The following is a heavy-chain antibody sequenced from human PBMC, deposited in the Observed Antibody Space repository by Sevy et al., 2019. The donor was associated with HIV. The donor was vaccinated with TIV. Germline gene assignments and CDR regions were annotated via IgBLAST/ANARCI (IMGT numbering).Heavy chain of an antibody. CDR3: TRSVYGSGTYLNDY. CDR2: IIPSSGDT. J-gene: IGHJ4*02. V-gene: IGHV1-2*02. Sequence: ASVKVSCKASGYMYTGYYIHWVRRAPRRGLEWMGWIIPSSGDTNYGQRFLGRVTMTRDTSINIAYMELNSLTSDDTAVYYCTRSVYGSGTYLNDYWGQGTLVTVSS. D-gene: IGHD3-10*01. CDR1: GYMYTGYY.